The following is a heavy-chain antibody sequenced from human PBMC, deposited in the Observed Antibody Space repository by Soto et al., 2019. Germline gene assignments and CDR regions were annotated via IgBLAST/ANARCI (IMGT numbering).Heavy chain of an antibody. V-gene: IGHV5-51*01. J-gene: IGHJ5*02. CDR2: IYPGDSDT. D-gene: IGHD6-13*01. Sequence: LKISCKGSGYSFTSYWIGWVRQMPGKGLEWMGIIYPGDSDTRYSPSFQGQVTISADKSISTAYLQWSSLKASDTAMYYCARSSSSWYDWFDPWGQGTLVTVSS. CDR1: GYSFTSYW. CDR3: ARSSSSWYDWFDP.